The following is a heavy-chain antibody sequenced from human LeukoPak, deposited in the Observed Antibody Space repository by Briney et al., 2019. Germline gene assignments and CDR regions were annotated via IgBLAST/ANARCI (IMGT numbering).Heavy chain of an antibody. CDR3: ARELVKYYDILTGYYPDYYYYYMDV. CDR1: GGTFSSYA. CDR2: IIPIFGTA. V-gene: IGHV1-69*13. D-gene: IGHD3-9*01. Sequence: SVKVSCKASGGTFSSYAISWVRQAPGQGLEWMGGIIPIFGTANYAQKFQGRVTITADESTSTAYMELSSLRSEDTAVYYCARELVKYYDILTGYYPDYYYYYMDVWGKGTTVTISS. J-gene: IGHJ6*03.